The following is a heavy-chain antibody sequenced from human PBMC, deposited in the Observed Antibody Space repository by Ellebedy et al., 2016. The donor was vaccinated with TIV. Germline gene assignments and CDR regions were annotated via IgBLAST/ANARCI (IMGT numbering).Heavy chain of an antibody. D-gene: IGHD4-17*01. V-gene: IGHV3-33*01. J-gene: IGHJ4*02. CDR3: ATRRQDGDYYYLDY. CDR1: GFIFRDYG. Sequence: GGSLRLSXAASGFIFRDYGMHWVRQAPGKGLEWVAQIWYDGSNKYYGDSVNGRFTISRDNSKNTLYLQMNSLRVEDTAVYYCATRRQDGDYYYLDYWGQGTPVTVSS. CDR2: IWYDGSNK.